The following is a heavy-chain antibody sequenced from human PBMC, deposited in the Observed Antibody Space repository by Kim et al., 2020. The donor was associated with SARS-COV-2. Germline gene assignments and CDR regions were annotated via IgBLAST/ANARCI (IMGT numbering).Heavy chain of an antibody. CDR1: GYTFTSYG. V-gene: IGHV1-18*04. Sequence: ASVKVSCKASGYTFTSYGISWVRQAPGQGLEWMGWISAYNGNTNYAQKLQGRVTMTTDTSTSTAYMELRSLRSDDTAVYYCARGSWAHSRIAAAGTYPEPFDYWGQGTLVTVSS. CDR3: ARGSWAHSRIAAAGTYPEPFDY. CDR2: ISAYNGNT. J-gene: IGHJ4*02. D-gene: IGHD6-13*01.